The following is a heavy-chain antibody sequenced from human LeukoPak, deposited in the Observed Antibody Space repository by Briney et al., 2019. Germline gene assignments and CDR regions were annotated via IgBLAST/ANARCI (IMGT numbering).Heavy chain of an antibody. CDR3: AIYDFWSDGTYYFDY. D-gene: IGHD3-3*01. CDR1: GGSISSSSYY. Sequence: PSETLSLSCTVSGGSISSSSYYWGWTRQPPGKGLEWIGSIYYSGSTYYNPSLKSRVTISVDTSKNQFSLKLSSVTAADTAVYYCAIYDFWSDGTYYFDYWGQGTLVTVSS. J-gene: IGHJ4*02. V-gene: IGHV4-39*01. CDR2: IYYSGST.